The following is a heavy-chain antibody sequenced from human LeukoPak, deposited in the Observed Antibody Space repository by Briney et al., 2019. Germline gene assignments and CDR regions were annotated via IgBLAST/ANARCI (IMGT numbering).Heavy chain of an antibody. D-gene: IGHD3-22*01. CDR3: ARHKPYYYDSSGYYDY. V-gene: IGHV4-39*01. CDR1: GGSISSSSYY. J-gene: IGHJ4*02. CDR2: IYYSGSP. Sequence: SETLSLTCTVSGGSISSSSYYWGWIRQPPGKGLEWIGSIYYSGSPYYNPSLKSRVTISVDTSKNQFSLKLSSVTAADTAVYYSARHKPYYYDSSGYYDYWGQGTLVTVSS.